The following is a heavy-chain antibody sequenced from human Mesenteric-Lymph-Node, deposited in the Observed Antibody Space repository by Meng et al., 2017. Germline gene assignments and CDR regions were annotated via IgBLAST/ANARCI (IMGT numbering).Heavy chain of an antibody. CDR1: GYTLTITKYD. Sequence: ASVKVSCKATGYTLTITKYDINWVRQATGQGLEWMGWMNPNSGNTGYAQNFQGRVTMSWNTSTDTAYLELSSLRSEDTAVYYCATAGYDYGGNSEAFDIWGQGTMVTVSS. CDR2: MNPNSGNT. CDR3: ATAGYDYGGNSEAFDI. V-gene: IGHV1-8*02. J-gene: IGHJ3*02. D-gene: IGHD4-23*01.